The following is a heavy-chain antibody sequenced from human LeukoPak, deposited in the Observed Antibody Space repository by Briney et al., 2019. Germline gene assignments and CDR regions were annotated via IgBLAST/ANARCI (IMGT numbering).Heavy chain of an antibody. V-gene: IGHV3-7*01. Sequence: PGGSLRLSCAASGFTFTTYWMGWVRQAPGKGLEWVANIKQDGSEQYYVDSVKGRFTISRDNAKNSLSLQMNSLRAEDTAVYYCAREQASLFWQHFDYWGQGTLVTVSS. D-gene: IGHD3-3*01. CDR1: GFTFTTYW. CDR2: IKQDGSEQ. J-gene: IGHJ4*02. CDR3: AREQASLFWQHFDY.